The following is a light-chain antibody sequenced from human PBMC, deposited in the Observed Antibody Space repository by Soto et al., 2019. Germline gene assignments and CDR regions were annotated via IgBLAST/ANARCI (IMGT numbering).Light chain of an antibody. Sequence: EIVLTQSTATLSLSPGERAALSCRASQSVANYLAWCQQRPGQAPRLLIYGASTRAAGIPDRFSGSGSGTDFTLTITRLEPEDSAVYFCQQYTGPPTTFGQGTRLAI. V-gene: IGKV3-20*01. CDR3: QQYTGPPTT. J-gene: IGKJ5*01. CDR2: GAS. CDR1: QSVANY.